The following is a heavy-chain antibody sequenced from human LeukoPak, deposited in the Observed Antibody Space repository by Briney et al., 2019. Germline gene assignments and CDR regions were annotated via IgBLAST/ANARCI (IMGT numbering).Heavy chain of an antibody. CDR2: IIPIFGTA. CDR3: ASYSGYAQ. J-gene: IGHJ4*02. D-gene: IGHD5-12*01. V-gene: IGHV1-8*01. Sequence: ASVKVSCKASGYTFTSYDINWVRQATGQGLEWMGGIIPIFGTANYAQKFQGRVTISRNTSITTAYMELSGLTSEDTAVYYCASYSGYAQWGQGTLVTVSS. CDR1: GYTFTSYD.